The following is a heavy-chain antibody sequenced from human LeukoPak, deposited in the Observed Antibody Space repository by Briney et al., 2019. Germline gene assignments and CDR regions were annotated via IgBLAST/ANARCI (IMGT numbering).Heavy chain of an antibody. Sequence: PSETLSLTCTVSGGSISSYYWSWIRQPPGKGLEWIGYIYYSGSTNYNPSLKSRVTISVDTSKNQFSLKLSSVTAADTAVYYCARQVQPYDFWSGYYAFDYWGQGTLVTVFS. CDR2: IYYSGST. V-gene: IGHV4-59*01. D-gene: IGHD3-3*01. CDR1: GGSISSYY. CDR3: ARQVQPYDFWSGYYAFDY. J-gene: IGHJ4*02.